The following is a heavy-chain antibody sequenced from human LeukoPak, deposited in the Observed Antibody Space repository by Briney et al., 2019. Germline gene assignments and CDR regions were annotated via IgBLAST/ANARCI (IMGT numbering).Heavy chain of an antibody. Sequence: PGGSLRLSCAASGFTFSNAWMSWVRQAPGKGLEWVGRIKSKTDGGTTDYAAPVKGRFTISRDDSKNTLYLQMNSLKTEDTAVYYCTTQSRRIQLWSDMDVWGQGTTVTVSS. CDR1: GFTFSNAW. J-gene: IGHJ6*02. V-gene: IGHV3-15*01. D-gene: IGHD5-18*01. CDR3: TTQSRRIQLWSDMDV. CDR2: IKSKTDGGTT.